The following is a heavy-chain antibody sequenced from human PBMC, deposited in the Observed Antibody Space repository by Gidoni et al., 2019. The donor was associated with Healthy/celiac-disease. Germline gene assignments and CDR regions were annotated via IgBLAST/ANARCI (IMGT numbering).Heavy chain of an antibody. CDR2: IFGGDTT. D-gene: IGHD6-19*01. J-gene: IGHJ1*01. CDR1: GFTA. CDR3: AGRYGSGWYQY. Sequence: DVQLVESGGGLVQPGGSLRLSCAASGFTAMSWVRQAPGKGLDWVSVIFGGDTTNYADSVKCRFTLSRDNSKNTLYLQMNSLRPEDTAVYYCAGRYGSGWYQYWGQGTLVTVSS. V-gene: IGHV3-66*02.